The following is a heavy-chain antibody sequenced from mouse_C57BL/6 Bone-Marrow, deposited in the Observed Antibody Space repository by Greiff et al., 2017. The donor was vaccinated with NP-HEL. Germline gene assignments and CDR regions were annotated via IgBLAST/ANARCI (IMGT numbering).Heavy chain of an antibody. J-gene: IGHJ3*01. D-gene: IGHD1-1*01. V-gene: IGHV1-15*01. CDR1: GYTFTDYE. Sequence: QVQLQQSGAELVRPGASVTLSCKASGYTFTDYEMHWVKQTPVHGLEWIGAIDPETGGTAYNQKFKGKAILTADKSSSTAYMELRSLTSEDSAVYYCTRLPLRSFAYWGQGTLVTVSA. CDR2: IDPETGGT. CDR3: TRLPLRSFAY.